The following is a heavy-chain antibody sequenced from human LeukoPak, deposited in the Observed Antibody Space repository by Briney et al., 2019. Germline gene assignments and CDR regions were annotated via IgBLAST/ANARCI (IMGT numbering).Heavy chain of an antibody. CDR3: ARTKQRVLGRSDY. Sequence: GGSLRLSCAASGFTFSSYSMTWVRQAPGKGLEWVSSISSSSSYIYYADSVKGRSTISRDNAKNSLYLQMNSLRAEDTAVYYCARTKQRVLGRSDYWGQGTLVTVSS. J-gene: IGHJ4*02. CDR2: ISSSSSYI. V-gene: IGHV3-21*01. D-gene: IGHD6-13*01. CDR1: GFTFSSYS.